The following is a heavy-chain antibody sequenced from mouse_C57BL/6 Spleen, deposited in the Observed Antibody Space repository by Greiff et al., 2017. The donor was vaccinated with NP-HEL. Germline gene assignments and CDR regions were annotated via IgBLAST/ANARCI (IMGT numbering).Heavy chain of an antibody. V-gene: IGHV1-80*01. CDR3: AFFITTVVATVDY. Sequence: QVQLQQSGAELVKPGASVKISCKASGYAFSSYWMNWVKQRPGKGLEWIGQIYPGDGDTNYNGKFKGKATLTADKSSSTAYMQLSSLTSEDSAVYFCAFFITTVVATVDYWGQGTSVTVSS. J-gene: IGHJ4*01. D-gene: IGHD1-1*01. CDR1: GYAFSSYW. CDR2: IYPGDGDT.